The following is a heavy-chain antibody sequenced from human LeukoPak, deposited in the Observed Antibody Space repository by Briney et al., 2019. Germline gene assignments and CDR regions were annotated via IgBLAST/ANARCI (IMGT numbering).Heavy chain of an antibody. J-gene: IGHJ6*03. D-gene: IGHD3-16*01. CDR1: GGSISSGGYY. CDR3: ARSAGGKLKYYYYMDV. V-gene: IGHV4-31*03. CDR2: IYYSGST. Sequence: PSETLSLTCTVSGGSISSGGYYWSWIRQHPGKGLEWIGYIYYSGSTYYNPSLKSRVTISVDTSKNQFSLKLSSVTAADTAVYYCARSAGGKLKYYYYMDVWGKGTTVTVSS.